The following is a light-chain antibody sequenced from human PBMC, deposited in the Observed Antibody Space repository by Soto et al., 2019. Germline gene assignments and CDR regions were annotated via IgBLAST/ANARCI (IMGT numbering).Light chain of an antibody. CDR3: QQYNNWPRWT. Sequence: EIVMTQSPATLSVSPGERAALSCRASQSVSSNLAWYQQKPCQAPRLLIYGASTRATGIPARFSGSGFWTEFTLTISSLQSEDFAVYYCQQYNNWPRWTFGQGTKV. V-gene: IGKV3-15*01. CDR1: QSVSSN. J-gene: IGKJ1*01. CDR2: GAS.